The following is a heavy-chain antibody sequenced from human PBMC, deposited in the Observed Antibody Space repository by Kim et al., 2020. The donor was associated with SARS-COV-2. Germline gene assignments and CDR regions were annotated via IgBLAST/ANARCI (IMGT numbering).Heavy chain of an antibody. V-gene: IGHV1-46*01. Sequence: ASVKVSCKASGYTFTSYYMHWVRQAPGQGLEWMGIINPSGGSTSYAQKFQGRVTMTRDTSTSTVYMELSSLRSEDTAVYYCARGGSWKLYYYYYGMDVWGQGTTVTVSS. J-gene: IGHJ6*02. D-gene: IGHD6-13*01. CDR1: GYTFTSYY. CDR2: INPSGGST. CDR3: ARGGSWKLYYYYYGMDV.